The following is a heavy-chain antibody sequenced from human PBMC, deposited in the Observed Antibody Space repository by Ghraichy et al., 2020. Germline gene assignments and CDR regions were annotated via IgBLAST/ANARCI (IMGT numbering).Heavy chain of an antibody. J-gene: IGHJ4*02. V-gene: IGHV4-59*01. Sequence: SETLSLTCTVSGGSISSYYWSWIRQPPGKGLEWIGYIYYSGSTNYNPSLKSRVTISVDTSKNQFSLKLSSVTAADTAVYYCARYGSGSYYWRGNYYFDYWGQGTLVTVSS. CDR1: GGSISSYY. D-gene: IGHD3-10*01. CDR3: ARYGSGSYYWRGNYYFDY. CDR2: IYYSGST.